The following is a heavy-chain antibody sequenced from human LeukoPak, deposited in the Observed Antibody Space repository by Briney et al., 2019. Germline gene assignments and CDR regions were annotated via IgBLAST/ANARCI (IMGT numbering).Heavy chain of an antibody. CDR2: ISGNGGST. J-gene: IGHJ4*02. CDR1: GFTFSSYA. V-gene: IGHV3-23*01. Sequence: GGSLRLSCAASGFTFSSYAINWVRQAPGKGLEWVSVISGNGGSTYYADSVKGRLTISRDNSKNTLYLQMSSLRAEDTAVYYCAKSRLSSSGWYFDYWGQGTLVTVSS. D-gene: IGHD6-19*01. CDR3: AKSRLSSSGWYFDY.